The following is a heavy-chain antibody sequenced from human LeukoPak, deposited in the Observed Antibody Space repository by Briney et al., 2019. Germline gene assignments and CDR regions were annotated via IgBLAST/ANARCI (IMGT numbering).Heavy chain of an antibody. V-gene: IGHV4-59*01. Sequence: SETLSLTCTVSGGSISSYYWSWIRQPPGKGLEWIGYIYYSGTTNYNPSLKSRVTISVGTSKNQFSLKLSSVTAADTAVYYCARGVYIAAAQYAYWGQGTLVTVSS. CDR2: IYYSGTT. CDR1: GGSISSYY. CDR3: ARGVYIAAAQYAY. J-gene: IGHJ4*02. D-gene: IGHD6-13*01.